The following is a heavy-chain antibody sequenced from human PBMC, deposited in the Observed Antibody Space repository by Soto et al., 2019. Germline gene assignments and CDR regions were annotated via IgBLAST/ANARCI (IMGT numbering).Heavy chain of an antibody. CDR3: AREGIAAAGTFDY. J-gene: IGHJ4*02. V-gene: IGHV4-39*02. CDR1: GGSISSSSYY. D-gene: IGHD6-13*01. Sequence: SETLSLTCTVSGGSISSSSYYWGWIRQPPGKGLEWIGSIYYSGSTYYNPSLKSRVTISVDTSKNQFSLKLSSVTAADTAVYYCAREGIAAAGTFDYWGRGTLVTVSS. CDR2: IYYSGST.